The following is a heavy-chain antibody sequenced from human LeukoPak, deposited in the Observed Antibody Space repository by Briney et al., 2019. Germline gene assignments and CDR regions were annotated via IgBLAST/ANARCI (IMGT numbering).Heavy chain of an antibody. D-gene: IGHD5-12*01. V-gene: IGHV3-72*01. CDR3: ARVGSVARSDYLDY. J-gene: IGHJ4*02. Sequence: GGSLRLSCAASGFTFSDHFLDWVRQAPGKGLEWVGRSRNKAKSYTTEYAASVKGRFTISRDDPKNSLYLQMNSLKTEDTAVYYCARVGSVARSDYLDYWGQGTLVTVSS. CDR2: SRNKAKSYTT. CDR1: GFTFSDHF.